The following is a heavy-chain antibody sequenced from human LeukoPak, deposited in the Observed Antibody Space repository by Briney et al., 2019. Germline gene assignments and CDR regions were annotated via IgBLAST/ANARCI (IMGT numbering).Heavy chain of an antibody. Sequence: PGASLRLSCAGSGFGFGAYAMIWVRQAPGKGLEWVSLIHNDAATTYYADSVRGRFTVSRDNSKNTLYLEMNSLRAEDTAVYYCAKGKGGTSFNYCFDYWGQGTPVSVSS. V-gene: IGHV3-23*03. D-gene: IGHD2/OR15-2a*01. CDR3: AKGKGGTSFNYCFDY. CDR2: IHNDAATT. CDR1: GFGFGAYA. J-gene: IGHJ4*02.